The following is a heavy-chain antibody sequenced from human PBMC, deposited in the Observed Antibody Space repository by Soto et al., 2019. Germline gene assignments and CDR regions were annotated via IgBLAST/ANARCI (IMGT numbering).Heavy chain of an antibody. CDR2: IYYSGST. Sequence: QLQLQESGPGLVKPSETLSLTCTVSGGSISSSSYYWGWIRQPPGKGLEWIGSIYYSGSTYYNPSLKSRVTISVDTSKNQFSLKLSSVTAADTAVYYCASRDCSGGSCYSVWFDPWGQGTLVTVSS. J-gene: IGHJ5*02. V-gene: IGHV4-39*01. CDR3: ASRDCSGGSCYSVWFDP. D-gene: IGHD2-15*01. CDR1: GGSISSSSYY.